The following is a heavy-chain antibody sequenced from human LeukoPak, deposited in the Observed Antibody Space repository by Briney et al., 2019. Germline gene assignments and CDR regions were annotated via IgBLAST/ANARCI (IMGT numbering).Heavy chain of an antibody. CDR3: ARDHCSGGSCYSFPDWYFDL. J-gene: IGHJ2*01. CDR2: IYHSGST. CDR1: GYSISSGYY. D-gene: IGHD2-15*01. V-gene: IGHV4-38-2*02. Sequence: SETLSLTCAVSGYSISSGYYWGWIQQPPGKGLEWIGSIYHSGSTYYNPSLKSRVTISLDTSKNQFSLKLSSVTAADTAVYHCARDHCSGGSCYSFPDWYFDLWGRGTLVTVSS.